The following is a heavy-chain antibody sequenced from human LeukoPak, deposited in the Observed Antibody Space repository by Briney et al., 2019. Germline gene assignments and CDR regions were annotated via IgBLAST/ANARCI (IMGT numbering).Heavy chain of an antibody. Sequence: PSETLSLTCTVSGGSISSGDYYWSWIRQPPGKGLEWIGYIYYSGSTYYNPSLKSRVTISVDTSKNQFSLKLSSVTAADTAVYYCARENPYDSSGTVIGYFDYWGQGTLVTVSS. CDR2: IYYSGST. CDR1: GGSISSGDYY. J-gene: IGHJ4*02. V-gene: IGHV4-30-4*01. CDR3: ARENPYDSSGTVIGYFDY. D-gene: IGHD3-22*01.